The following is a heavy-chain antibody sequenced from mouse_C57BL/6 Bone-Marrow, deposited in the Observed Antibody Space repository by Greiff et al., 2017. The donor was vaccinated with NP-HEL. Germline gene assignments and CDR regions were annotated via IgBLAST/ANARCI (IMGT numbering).Heavy chain of an antibody. V-gene: IGHV1-76*01. CDR3: ARGTPYWYFDV. Sequence: QVQLQQSGAELVRPGASVKLSCKASGYTFTDYYLNWVKQRPGPGLAWLASLYPGSGNTYYNEKFKGKATLTAEKSSSTAYMQLSSLTSEDSAVYFCARGTPYWYFDVWGTGTTVTVSS. J-gene: IGHJ1*03. CDR1: GYTFTDYY. D-gene: IGHD2-14*01. CDR2: LYPGSGNT.